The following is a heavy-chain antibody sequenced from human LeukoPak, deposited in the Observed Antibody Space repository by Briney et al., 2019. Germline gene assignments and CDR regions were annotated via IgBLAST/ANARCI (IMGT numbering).Heavy chain of an antibody. Sequence: PSETLSLTCAVYGGXFSGYYCSWIRQPPGKGLEWIGEINHSGSTNYNPSLKSRVTISVDTSKNQFSLKLSSVTAADTAVYYCARGHRVPRGTPFDIWGQGTMVTVSS. CDR1: GGXFSGYY. CDR3: ARGHRVPRGTPFDI. V-gene: IGHV4-34*01. CDR2: INHSGST. D-gene: IGHD6-6*01. J-gene: IGHJ3*02.